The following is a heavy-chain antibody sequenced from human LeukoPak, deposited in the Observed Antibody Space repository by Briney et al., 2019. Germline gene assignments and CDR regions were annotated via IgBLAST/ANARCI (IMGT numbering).Heavy chain of an antibody. J-gene: IGHJ4*02. CDR2: IYYSGSGST. CDR1: GGSISPYY. Sequence: SETLSLTCTVSGGSISPYYWSWIRQPPGKGLEWIGYIYYSGSGSTNHNPALKSRVTISVDTSKNQFSLTPSSVTAADTAVYYCARHAVYAGSGWSFDYWGKGTLVTVSS. D-gene: IGHD6-19*01. V-gene: IGHV4-59*08. CDR3: ARHAVYAGSGWSFDY.